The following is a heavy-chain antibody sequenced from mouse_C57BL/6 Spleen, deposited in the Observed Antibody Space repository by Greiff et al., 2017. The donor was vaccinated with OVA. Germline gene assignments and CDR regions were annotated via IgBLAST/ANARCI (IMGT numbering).Heavy chain of an antibody. CDR2: IDPSDSYT. CDR3: ARYYSNYFDY. J-gene: IGHJ2*01. CDR1: GYTFTSYW. V-gene: IGHV1-50*01. Sequence: QVQLQQPGAELVKPGASVTLSCKASGYTFTSYWMQWVKQRPGQGLEWIGEIDPSDSYTNYNQKFKGKATLTVDTSSSTAYMQLSSLTSEDSAVYYCARYYSNYFDYWGQGTTLTVSS. D-gene: IGHD2-5*01.